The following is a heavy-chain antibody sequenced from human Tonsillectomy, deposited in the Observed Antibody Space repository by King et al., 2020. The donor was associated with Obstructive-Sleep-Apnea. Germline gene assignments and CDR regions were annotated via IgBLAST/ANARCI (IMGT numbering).Heavy chain of an antibody. Sequence: VQLQESGPGLVKPSQTLSLTCTVSGGSISSAGYYWSWIRQHPGKGLEWIGYIYYSGGTYYNPSLKSRLTISIDTSKIQFSLRLSSVTAADTAVYYCARQYGLGRTDAFDIWGQGTMVTVSS. J-gene: IGHJ3*02. V-gene: IGHV4-31*03. CDR1: GGSISSAGYY. CDR3: ARQYGLGRTDAFDI. CDR2: IYYSGGT. D-gene: IGHD3-10*01.